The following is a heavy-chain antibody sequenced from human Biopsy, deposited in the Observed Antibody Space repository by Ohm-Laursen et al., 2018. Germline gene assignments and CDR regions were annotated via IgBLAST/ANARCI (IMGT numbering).Heavy chain of an antibody. Sequence: SDTLSLTCTVSGGSFTGHYWSWIRQPPGKGLEWIGHISYTGYTSYNASLKSRVTISVDTSRNHFSLRLSSLTAADTAVYYCARGSNDFGDLYFPRWGQGTLLTVSS. D-gene: IGHD4-17*01. CDR1: GGSFTGHY. CDR3: ARGSNDFGDLYFPR. CDR2: ISYTGYT. J-gene: IGHJ4*02. V-gene: IGHV4-59*11.